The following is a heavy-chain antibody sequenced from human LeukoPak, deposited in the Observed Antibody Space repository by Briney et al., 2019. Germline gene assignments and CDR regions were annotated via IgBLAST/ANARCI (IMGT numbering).Heavy chain of an antibody. CDR3: ARDSGSGSKKNYFDH. D-gene: IGHD6-19*01. CDR2: LNPAIGST. Sequence: ASVKVSCKASGYTFTTYYMHWVRQAPGQGLEWMGILNPAIGSTYYAQKFQGRVTMTRDMSTTTVYMELYSLRSEDTALYYCARDSGSGSKKNYFDHWGQGTLVTVSS. J-gene: IGHJ4*02. CDR1: GYTFTTYY. V-gene: IGHV1-46*01.